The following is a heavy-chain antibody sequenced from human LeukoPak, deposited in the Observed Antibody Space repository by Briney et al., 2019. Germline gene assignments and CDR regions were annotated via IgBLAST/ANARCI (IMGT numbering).Heavy chain of an antibody. CDR3: ARDYNWGFDY. Sequence: PGGSLRLSCAASGFRFPTYAMSWVRQAPGKGLEWVSYISSSSSTIYYADSLKGRFTISRDNAKNSLYLQMNSLRDEDTAVYYCARDYNWGFDYWGQGTLVTVSS. J-gene: IGHJ4*02. D-gene: IGHD1-1*01. V-gene: IGHV3-48*02. CDR1: GFRFPTYA. CDR2: ISSSSSTI.